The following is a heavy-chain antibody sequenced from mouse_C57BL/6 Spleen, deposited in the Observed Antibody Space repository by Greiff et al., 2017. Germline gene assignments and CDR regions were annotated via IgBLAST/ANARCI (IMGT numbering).Heavy chain of an antibody. Sequence: QVHVKQPGAELVKPGASVKLSCKASGYTFTSYWMHWVKQRPGRGLEWIGRIDPNSGGTKYNEKFKSKATLTVDKPSSTAYMQLSSLTSEDSAVYYCARDAYYSNYVGWFAYWGQGTLVTVSA. J-gene: IGHJ3*01. CDR1: GYTFTSYW. CDR3: ARDAYYSNYVGWFAY. CDR2: IDPNSGGT. D-gene: IGHD2-5*01. V-gene: IGHV1-72*01.